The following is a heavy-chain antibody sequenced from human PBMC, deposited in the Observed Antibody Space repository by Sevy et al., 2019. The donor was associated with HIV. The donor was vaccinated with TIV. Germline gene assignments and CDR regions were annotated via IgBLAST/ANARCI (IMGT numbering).Heavy chain of an antibody. CDR2: LDPSDSYT. D-gene: IGHD2-15*01. Sequence: GESLKISCKGSGYSFTSYWINWVRQMPGKGLEWMGRLDPSDSYTNYSPSFQGHVTISADKSISTAYLQWSSLKASDTAMYDCARYCPVGYCSGFNADYYYSGMDVWGQGTTVTVSS. CDR3: ARYCPVGYCSGFNADYYYSGMDV. V-gene: IGHV5-10-1*01. J-gene: IGHJ6*02. CDR1: GYSFTSYW.